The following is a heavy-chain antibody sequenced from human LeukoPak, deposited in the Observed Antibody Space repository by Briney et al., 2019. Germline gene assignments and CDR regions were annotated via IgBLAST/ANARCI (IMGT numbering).Heavy chain of an antibody. Sequence: GGSLRLXCAASGFTFSSYAMSWVRQAPGKGLEWVSAISGSGGSTYYADSVKGRFTISRDNSKNTLYLQMNSLRAEDTAVYYCAKAAGYDYVWGSYRYGDAFDIWGQGTMVTVSS. CDR1: GFTFSSYA. D-gene: IGHD3-16*02. V-gene: IGHV3-23*01. J-gene: IGHJ3*02. CDR3: AKAAGYDYVWGSYRYGDAFDI. CDR2: ISGSGGST.